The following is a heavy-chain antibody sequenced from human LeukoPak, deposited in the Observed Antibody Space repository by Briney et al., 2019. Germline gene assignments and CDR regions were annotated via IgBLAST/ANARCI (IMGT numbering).Heavy chain of an antibody. Sequence: GESLRISCKGSGYSFTSYWISWVRQMPGKGLEWMGRIDPSDSYTNYSPSFQGHVTISADKSISTAYLQWSSLKASDTAMYYCARRAQSYCSGGSCYLDYWGQGTLVTVSS. CDR3: ARRAQSYCSGGSCYLDY. J-gene: IGHJ4*02. CDR1: GYSFTSYW. D-gene: IGHD2-15*01. CDR2: IDPSDSYT. V-gene: IGHV5-10-1*01.